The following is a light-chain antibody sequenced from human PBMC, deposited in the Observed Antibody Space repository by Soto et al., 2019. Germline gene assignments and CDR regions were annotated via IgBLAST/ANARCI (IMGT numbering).Light chain of an antibody. CDR2: DTS. J-gene: IGKJ5*01. CDR3: QQYNSRRSSS. Sequence: EIVMTQSPATLSVSPGERATLSCRASQSINYNLAWYQHKPGQAPRLLIYDTSTRAAGIRARFSGSGSGTDFPLTISSLLDEDFAVYYCQQYNSRRSSSFGQGTRLESK. V-gene: IGKV3-15*01. CDR1: QSINYN.